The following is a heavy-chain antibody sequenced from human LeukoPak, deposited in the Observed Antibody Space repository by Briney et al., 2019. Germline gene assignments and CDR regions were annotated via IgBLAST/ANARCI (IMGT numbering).Heavy chain of an antibody. J-gene: IGHJ6*02. CDR1: GFTFSAHA. CDR3: AKYCGGDCYGMDV. Sequence: GGSLRLSCAASGFTFSAHAMHWVRQPTGKGLEWVSAIGTGGDTFYPGSVKGRFTISRENVKNSLYLQMNSLRAEDTAVYYCAKYCGGDCYGMDVWGQGTTVTVSS. CDR2: IGTGGDT. D-gene: IGHD2-21*01. V-gene: IGHV3-13*01.